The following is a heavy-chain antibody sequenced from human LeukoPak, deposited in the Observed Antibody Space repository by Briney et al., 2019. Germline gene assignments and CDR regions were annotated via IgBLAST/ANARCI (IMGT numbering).Heavy chain of an antibody. D-gene: IGHD3-16*01. V-gene: IGHV4-38-2*02. CDR1: GYSIRSGHY. CDR3: ARETSQKGAHYMDV. Sequence: PSETLSLTCTVSGYSIRSGHYWGWIRQPPGKGLEWIGSMYHSGTTSYNSSLKSRVTMAVDTSKNQFSLELSSVTAADTAVYYCARETSQKGAHYMDVWGKGTTVTISS. CDR2: MYHSGTT. J-gene: IGHJ6*03.